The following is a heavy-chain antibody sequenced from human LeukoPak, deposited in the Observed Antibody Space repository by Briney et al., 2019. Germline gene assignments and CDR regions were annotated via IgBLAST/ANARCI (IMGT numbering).Heavy chain of an antibody. CDR2: INTNTGNP. V-gene: IGHV7-4-1*02. CDR1: GYTFTSYA. Sequence: GASVKVSCKASGYTFTSYAMNWVRQAPGQGLEWMGWINTNTGNPAYAQGFTGRFVFSLDTSVSTAYLQISSLKAEDTAVYYCATRGTDRVYGSEFWFYWGQGTLVTVSS. CDR3: ATRGTDRVYGSEFWFY. D-gene: IGHD3-10*01. J-gene: IGHJ4*02.